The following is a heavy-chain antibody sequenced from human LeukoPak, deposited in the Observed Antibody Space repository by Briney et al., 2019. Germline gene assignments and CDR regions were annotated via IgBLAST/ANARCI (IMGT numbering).Heavy chain of an antibody. CDR2: IYTSGST. J-gene: IGHJ4*02. CDR1: GGSISSGSYY. D-gene: IGHD3-9*01. CDR3: ARGRYGPSTGVFDY. Sequence: PSETLSLTCTVSGGSISSGSYYWSWIRQPAGKGLEWIGRIYTSGSTNYNPSLKSRVTISVDTSKNQFSLKLSSVTAADTAVYYCARGRYGPSTGVFDYWGQGTLVTVSS. V-gene: IGHV4-61*02.